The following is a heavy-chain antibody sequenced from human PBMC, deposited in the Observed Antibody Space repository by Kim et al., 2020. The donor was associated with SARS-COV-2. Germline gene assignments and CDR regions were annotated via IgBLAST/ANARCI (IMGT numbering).Heavy chain of an antibody. J-gene: IGHJ6*02. D-gene: IGHD3-10*01. CDR2: MSYDGSKK. CDR1: GFTLNSYS. CDR3: GRGQQVRGSIVLCYFGMDI. Sequence: GGSLRLSCAVSGFTLNSYSMHWVRQAPGKGLEWVAVMSYDGSKKYYAESVKGRFTISRDSSQNTLYLEMNNLGPEDTAVYFSGRGQQVRGSIVLCYFGMDIWRQGTTVTVS. V-gene: IGHV3-30-3*01.